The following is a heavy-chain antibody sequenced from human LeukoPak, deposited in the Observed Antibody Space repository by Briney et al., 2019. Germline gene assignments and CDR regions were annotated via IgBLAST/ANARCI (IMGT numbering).Heavy chain of an antibody. J-gene: IGHJ4*02. D-gene: IGHD3-10*01. CDR3: ARERRQDYFDSGSYYITTPYFDY. CDR1: GFTFSSYS. Sequence: GSLRLSCAASGFTFSSYSMNWVRQPPGKGLEWIGSIYYSGSTYYNPSLKSRVTISVDTSKNQFSLKLSSVTAADTAVYYCARERRQDYFDSGSYYITTPYFDYWGQGTLVTVSS. CDR2: IYYSGST. V-gene: IGHV4-39*07.